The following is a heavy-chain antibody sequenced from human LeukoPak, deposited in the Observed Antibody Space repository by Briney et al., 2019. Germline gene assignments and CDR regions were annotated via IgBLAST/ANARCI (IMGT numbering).Heavy chain of an antibody. V-gene: IGHV4-59*08. CDR3: ARQHSPGYFDY. Sequence: RPSETLSLTCTVPGGSINTYFWTWIRQPPGKGLEWIGYINYSGSTNSNPSLKSRLAMSVDTSKNQFSVKLTSVTAADTAVYYCARQHSPGYFDYWGQGTLVTVSS. J-gene: IGHJ4*02. D-gene: IGHD1-14*01. CDR2: INYSGST. CDR1: GGSINTYF.